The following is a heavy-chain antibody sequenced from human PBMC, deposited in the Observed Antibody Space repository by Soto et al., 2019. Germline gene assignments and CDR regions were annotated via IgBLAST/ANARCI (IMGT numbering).Heavy chain of an antibody. V-gene: IGHV4-59*01. D-gene: IGHD5-12*01. Sequence: SETLSLTCTVSGGSMSSYYWSWIRQSPGKGLEWIGYIYYSGTTNYNPSLKSRVAISLDTSKNQFSLMLSSVTAADTAVYYCARGEWLATIKPYFAYWGQGTLVTVSS. CDR1: GGSMSSYY. J-gene: IGHJ4*02. CDR2: IYYSGTT. CDR3: ARGEWLATIKPYFAY.